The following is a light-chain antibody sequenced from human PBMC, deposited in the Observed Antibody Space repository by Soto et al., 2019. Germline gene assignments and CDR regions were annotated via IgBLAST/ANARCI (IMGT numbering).Light chain of an antibody. CDR3: CSYSSSSTFLV. CDR2: EVS. V-gene: IGLV2-23*02. J-gene: IGLJ3*02. CDR1: SSDVGDYNV. Sequence: QSVLTQPASVSGSPGQSITISCTGTSSDVGDYNVVSWYQQHPGKAPKLVIHEVSKRPSGVSNRFSGSKSGNTASLTISGLQAEDEAEYFCCSYSSSSTFLVFGGGTKVTVL.